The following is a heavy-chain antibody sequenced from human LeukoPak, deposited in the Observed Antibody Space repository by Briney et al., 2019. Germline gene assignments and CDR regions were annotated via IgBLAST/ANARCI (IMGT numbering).Heavy chain of an antibody. J-gene: IGHJ4*02. Sequence: GGSLRLSCAASRFIVNNNYMSWVRQAPGKGLEWVSLIYSDRSTYYADSVKGRFTLSRDNSKNTLYLQMNSLRAEDTAVYYCARSIRGYSYVLDCWGQGTLVTVSS. CDR3: ARSIRGYSYVLDC. CDR1: RFIVNNNY. D-gene: IGHD5-18*01. V-gene: IGHV3-53*01. CDR2: IYSDRST.